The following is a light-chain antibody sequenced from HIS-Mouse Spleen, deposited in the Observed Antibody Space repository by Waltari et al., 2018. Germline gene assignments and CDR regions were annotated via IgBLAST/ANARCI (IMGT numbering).Light chain of an antibody. Sequence: QSVFTQPPSVSAAPGQKVTISCSGSSPNIGKNYVSSYQQLPGTAPKLLIYDNNTRPSGIPDRFSGSKSGTSATLGITGLQTGDEADYYCGTWDSSLSAGVFGGGTKLTVL. CDR1: SPNIGKNY. V-gene: IGLV1-51*01. CDR2: DNN. CDR3: GTWDSSLSAGV. J-gene: IGLJ3*02.